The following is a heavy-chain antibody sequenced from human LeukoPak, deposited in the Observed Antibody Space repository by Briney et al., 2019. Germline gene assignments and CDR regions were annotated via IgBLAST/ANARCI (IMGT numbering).Heavy chain of an antibody. CDR1: GGTFSSYA. CDR3: ARGAFGRKLWFGETHFDY. V-gene: IGHV1-69*05. D-gene: IGHD3-10*01. CDR2: IIPIFGTA. J-gene: IGHJ4*02. Sequence: GASVKVSCKASGGTFSSYAISWVRQAPGQGLEWMGGIIPIFGTANYAQKFQGRVTITTDRSTSTAYMELSSLRSEDTAVYYCARGAFGRKLWFGETHFDYWGQGTLVTVSS.